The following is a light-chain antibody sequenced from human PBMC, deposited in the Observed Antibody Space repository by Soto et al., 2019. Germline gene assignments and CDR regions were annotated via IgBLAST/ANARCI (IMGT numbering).Light chain of an antibody. J-gene: IGKJ2*01. Sequence: DIQMTQSPSSLSASVGDRVTITCQSSQDISNYLNWYQQKPGKAPKLLIYDASNLETGVPSRFSASGSDTDFTFTISSLQPEDIAKYYCQQYDNLPPLFGQGTKLEIK. CDR2: DAS. CDR3: QQYDNLPPL. CDR1: QDISNY. V-gene: IGKV1-33*01.